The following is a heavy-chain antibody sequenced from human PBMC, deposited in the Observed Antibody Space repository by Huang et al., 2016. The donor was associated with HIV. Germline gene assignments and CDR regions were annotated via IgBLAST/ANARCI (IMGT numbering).Heavy chain of an antibody. CDR2: IDYSGRT. J-gene: IGHJ4*02. CDR3: ARPSYDSSGNFDY. D-gene: IGHD3-22*01. CDR1: GGSISRSSYH. Sequence: QLQLQESGPGLVKPSETLSLTCTVSGGSISRSSYHWGWTRQPPGKGLAWSGSIDYSGRTYYNPSLKSRVTISVDTSKNQFALRLSSVTAADTAMYYCARPSYDSSGNFDYWGQGTLVTVSS. V-gene: IGHV4-39*01.